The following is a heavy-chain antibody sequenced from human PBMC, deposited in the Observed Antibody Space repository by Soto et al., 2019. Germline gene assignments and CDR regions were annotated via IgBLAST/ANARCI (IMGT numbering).Heavy chain of an antibody. CDR2: ISFSGDYI. D-gene: IGHD6-6*01. Sequence: GGSLRLSCAVSGFPLEKYGMNWVRQAPGKGLEWVASISFSGDYIYYADSVKGRFTISRDNASTSPYLQMNRLGVDDTALYFCARVLAARRNWFDPWGQGTLVTVSS. CDR1: GFPLEKYG. V-gene: IGHV3-21*01. J-gene: IGHJ5*02. CDR3: ARVLAARRNWFDP.